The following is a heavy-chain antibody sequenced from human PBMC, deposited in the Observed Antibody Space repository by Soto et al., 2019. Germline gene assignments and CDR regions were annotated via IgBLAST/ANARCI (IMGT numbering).Heavy chain of an antibody. CDR3: SRGYPPRDQLGNLPGAF. D-gene: IGHD1-1*01. Sequence: QVQLVQSGAEVMQPGASVKVSCKASGYTFTSYYIQWVRQAPGQGLEWMGIINPSGGSTNYAQKFQGGXPXTXDTSTSTVYMELSSLRSEDTAIYYCSRGYPPRDQLGNLPGAFWGQGTLVTVSS. J-gene: IGHJ4*02. V-gene: IGHV1-46*03. CDR2: INPSGGST. CDR1: GYTFTSYY.